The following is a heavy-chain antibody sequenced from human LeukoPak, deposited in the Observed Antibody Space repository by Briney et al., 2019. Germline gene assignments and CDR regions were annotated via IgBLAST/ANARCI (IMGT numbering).Heavy chain of an antibody. J-gene: IGHJ3*02. CDR2: IKQDGSEK. CDR3: ARDEPSMHCSSTSCYSGGDAFDI. Sequence: PGGSLRLSCAASGFTFSNAWMSWVRQAPGKGREWVANIKQDGSEKYYVDSVKGRFTISRDNAKNSLYLQMNSLRAEDTAVYYCARDEPSMHCSSTSCYSGGDAFDIWGQGTMVTVSS. D-gene: IGHD2-2*02. V-gene: IGHV3-7*01. CDR1: GFTFSNAW.